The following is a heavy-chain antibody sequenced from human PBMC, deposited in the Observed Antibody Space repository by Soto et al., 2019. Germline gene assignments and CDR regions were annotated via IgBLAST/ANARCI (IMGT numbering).Heavy chain of an antibody. J-gene: IGHJ4*02. CDR2: IYGGGTT. Sequence: HPGGSLRLSGAASGFPVSIKYMTGVRQAPGKGLEWVSVIYGGGTTYYAASVKGRFTISRDTSKTTLYLQMNSLRAEETAVYYGVPTTGWTGFDFWGQGTLVTVSS. CDR3: VPTTGWTGFDF. V-gene: IGHV3-53*01. D-gene: IGHD6-19*01. CDR1: GFPVSIKY.